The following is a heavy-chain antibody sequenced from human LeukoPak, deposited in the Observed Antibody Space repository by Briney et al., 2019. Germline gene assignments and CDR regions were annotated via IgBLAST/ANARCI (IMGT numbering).Heavy chain of an antibody. V-gene: IGHV4-34*01. CDR3: ALKNGYYDFWSGYRSGFDY. CDR1: GGSFSGYY. CDR2: INHSGST. D-gene: IGHD3-3*01. Sequence: SETLCLTCAVYGGSFSGYYWSWIRQPPGKGLEWIGEINHSGSTNYNPSLKSRVTISVDTSKNQFSLKLSSVTAADTAVYYCALKNGYYDFWSGYRSGFDYWGQGTLVTVSS. J-gene: IGHJ4*02.